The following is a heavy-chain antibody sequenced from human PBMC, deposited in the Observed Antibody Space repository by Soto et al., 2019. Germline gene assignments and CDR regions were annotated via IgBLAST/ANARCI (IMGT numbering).Heavy chain of an antibody. J-gene: IGHJ4*02. CDR1: GDSISSATHY. V-gene: IGHV4-31*03. D-gene: IGHD2-8*01. CDR3: VGRLTPIYTYFTS. CDR2: VSSSGNS. Sequence: SETLSLTCTVSGDSISSATHYWNWIRQHPGKGLEWIGYVSSSGNSYYSPSLKSRVSMSVDTSKNLFSLKLSSVTAADTAIYYCVGRLTPIYTYFTSWAQGTQVP.